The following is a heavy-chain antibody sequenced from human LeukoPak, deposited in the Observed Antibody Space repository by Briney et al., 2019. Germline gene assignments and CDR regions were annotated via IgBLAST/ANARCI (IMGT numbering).Heavy chain of an antibody. D-gene: IGHD3-22*01. CDR1: GYTFTSYY. CDR2: INPSGGST. CDR3: ARDYYYDSSGYSPFDY. Sequence: ASVKVSCKASGYTFTSYYMHWVRQAPGQGLEWMGIINPSGGSTSYAQKFQGRVTMTRDMSTSTVYMELSSLRSEDTAVYYCARDYYYDSSGYSPFDYWGQGTLVTVSS. J-gene: IGHJ4*02. V-gene: IGHV1-46*01.